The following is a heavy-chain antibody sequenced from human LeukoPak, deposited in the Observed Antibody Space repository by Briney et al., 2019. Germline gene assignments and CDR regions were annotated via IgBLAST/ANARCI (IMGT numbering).Heavy chain of an antibody. J-gene: IGHJ4*02. D-gene: IGHD3-9*01. CDR3: ARGPTIDYDILTGYYYFDY. CDR2: INHSGTA. CDR1: RGPFSGYY. V-gene: IGHV4-34*01. Sequence: SETLSPTCAVYRGPFSGYYWTWIRQSPGKGLEWTGEINHSGTANYNPSLKSRVTISIDTSKNQFSLKPSSVTAADTAVYYCARGPTIDYDILTGYYYFDYWGQGTLVTVSS.